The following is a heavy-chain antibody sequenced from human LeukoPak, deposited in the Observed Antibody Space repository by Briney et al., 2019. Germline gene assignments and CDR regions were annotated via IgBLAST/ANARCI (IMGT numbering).Heavy chain of an antibody. CDR2: IIPIFDTT. CDR1: GGTFTSYA. V-gene: IGHV1-69*06. J-gene: IGHJ4*02. CDR3: ARGPYYYDF. D-gene: IGHD3-16*01. Sequence: SVKVSCKASGGTFTSYAISWVRQAPGQGLEWMGRIIPIFDTTNYAHEFQGRVTITADKSTTTAYMELSSLRSEDTAVYYCARGPYYYDFWGQGTLVTVSS.